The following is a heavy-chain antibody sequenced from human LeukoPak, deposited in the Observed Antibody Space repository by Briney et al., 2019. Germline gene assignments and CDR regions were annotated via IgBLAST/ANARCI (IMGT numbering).Heavy chain of an antibody. D-gene: IGHD6-19*01. CDR1: GFTFSTYG. CDR3: AKDDRYSSGWHHFYPHYMDV. J-gene: IGHJ6*03. Sequence: GGSLRLSCAASGFTFSTYGMHWVRQAPGKGLEWVAFIRYDGNNKYYADSVKGRFTISRDNSKNTLYLQMNSLRAEDTALYYCAKDDRYSSGWHHFYPHYMDVWGKGTTVTISS. CDR2: IRYDGNNK. V-gene: IGHV3-30*02.